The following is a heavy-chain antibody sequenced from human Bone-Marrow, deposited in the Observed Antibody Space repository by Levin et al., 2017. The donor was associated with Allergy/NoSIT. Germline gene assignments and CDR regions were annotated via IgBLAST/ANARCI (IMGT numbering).Heavy chain of an antibody. D-gene: IGHD2-15*01. J-gene: IGHJ2*01. V-gene: IGHV3-23*01. Sequence: GESLKISCAASGFTFSSYAMSWVRQAPGKGLEWVSAISGSGGSTYYADSVKGRFTISRDNSKNTLYLQMNSLRAEDTAVYYCAKGRPTTVEGYCSGGSCYKSGWYFDLWGRGTLVTVSS. CDR1: GFTFSSYA. CDR2: ISGSGGST. CDR3: AKGRPTTVEGYCSGGSCYKSGWYFDL.